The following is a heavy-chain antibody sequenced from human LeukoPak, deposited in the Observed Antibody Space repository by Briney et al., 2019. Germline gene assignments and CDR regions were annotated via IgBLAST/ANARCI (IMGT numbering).Heavy chain of an antibody. Sequence: QPGRSLRLSCAASGFTFDDYAMHWVRQVPGKGLEWVSGISWNSDTIGYADSVKGRFTISRDNAKNSLYLQMSSLRPEDMALYYCAKDTGTRYSGYEDAFDIWGRGTMVTVSS. D-gene: IGHD5-12*01. V-gene: IGHV3-9*03. CDR3: AKDTGTRYSGYEDAFDI. J-gene: IGHJ3*02. CDR2: ISWNSDTI. CDR1: GFTFDDYA.